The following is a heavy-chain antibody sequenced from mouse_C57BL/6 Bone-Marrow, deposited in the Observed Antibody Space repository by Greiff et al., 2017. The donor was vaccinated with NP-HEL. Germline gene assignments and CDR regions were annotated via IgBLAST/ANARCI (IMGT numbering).Heavy chain of an antibody. J-gene: IGHJ3*01. Sequence: QVQLKESGPELVKPGASVKISCKASGYAFSSSWMNWVKQRPGKGLEWIGRIYPGDGDTNYNGKFKGKATLTADKSSSTAYMQLSSLTSEDSAVYFCARSYYYGSPPYWGQGTLVTVSA. CDR1: GYAFSSSW. CDR3: ARSYYYGSPPY. CDR2: IYPGDGDT. D-gene: IGHD1-1*01. V-gene: IGHV1-82*01.